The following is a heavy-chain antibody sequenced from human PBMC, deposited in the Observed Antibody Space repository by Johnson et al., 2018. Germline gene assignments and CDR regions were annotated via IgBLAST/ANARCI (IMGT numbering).Heavy chain of an antibody. D-gene: IGHD6-13*01. CDR2: MNPNSGNT. CDR3: ARGDPAAGRWGYYYYDDRDG. Sequence: QVQLVQSGAEVKKPGASVKVSCKASGYTFTSYDINWVRQATGQGLEWMGWMNPNSGNTGYAQKFQGRVTMTRNTSISTAYSELSSLGSEDTAVYYCARGDPAAGRWGYYYYDDRDGWGKGTTVTVSS. CDR1: GYTFTSYD. V-gene: IGHV1-8*01. J-gene: IGHJ6*03.